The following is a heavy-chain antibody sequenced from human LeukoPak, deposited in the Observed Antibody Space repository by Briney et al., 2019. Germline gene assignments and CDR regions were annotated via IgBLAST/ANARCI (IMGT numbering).Heavy chain of an antibody. Sequence: GESPKISCKGSGYSFTSYWIDWVRQMPGKGLEWMGIIYPGDSDTRYSPSFQGQVTISADKSISTAYLQWSSLKASDTAMYYCARRPNRDGYNSYYFDYWGQGTLVTVSS. CDR1: GYSFTSYW. CDR3: ARRPNRDGYNSYYFDY. J-gene: IGHJ4*02. D-gene: IGHD5-24*01. CDR2: IYPGDSDT. V-gene: IGHV5-51*01.